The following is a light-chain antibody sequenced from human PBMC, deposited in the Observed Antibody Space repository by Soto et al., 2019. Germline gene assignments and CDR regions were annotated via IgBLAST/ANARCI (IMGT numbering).Light chain of an antibody. J-gene: IGKJ5*01. CDR2: DAS. V-gene: IGKV3-11*01. CDR1: QSVSSN. Sequence: IVMTQSPATLSVSPGERATLSCRASQSVSSNLAWYQQKPGQAPRLLISDASNRATGIPVRFSGSGSGTDFTLTISSLEAEDSAVYYCQQRSNWPSITFGQGTRLEI. CDR3: QQRSNWPSIT.